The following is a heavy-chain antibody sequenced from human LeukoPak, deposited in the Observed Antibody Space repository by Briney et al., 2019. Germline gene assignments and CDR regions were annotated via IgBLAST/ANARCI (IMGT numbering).Heavy chain of an antibody. J-gene: IGHJ1*01. CDR2: ISAYNGNT. V-gene: IGHV1-18*01. Sequence: ASVKVSCKASGYTFTSYGISWVRQAPGQGLEWMGWISAYNGNTNYAQKLQGRVTMTTDTSTSTAYMELRSLRSDDTAVYYCAREGYYDSSGYSYFQHWGQGTLVTVSS. D-gene: IGHD3-22*01. CDR3: AREGYYDSSGYSYFQH. CDR1: GYTFTSYG.